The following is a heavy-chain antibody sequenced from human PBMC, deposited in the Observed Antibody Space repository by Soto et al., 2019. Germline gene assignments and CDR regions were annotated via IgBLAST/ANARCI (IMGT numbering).Heavy chain of an antibody. D-gene: IGHD2-15*01. V-gene: IGHV3-23*04. CDR3: ASLKIYCRGETCYSGYHDY. Sequence: DEQLVESGGDLVQPGGSLRLSCAASGFVFRTNAMSWVRQRPGQGLEWVSAIRGSGDNTYYADSVKGRFSISRDNSKNTLFLQMNSQRAEDTAMYYCASLKIYCRGETCYSGYHDYWGQGTLVTVSS. J-gene: IGHJ4*02. CDR2: IRGSGDNT. CDR1: GFVFRTNA.